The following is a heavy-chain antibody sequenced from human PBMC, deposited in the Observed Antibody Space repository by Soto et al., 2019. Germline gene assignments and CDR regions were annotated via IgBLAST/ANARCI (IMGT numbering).Heavy chain of an antibody. J-gene: IGHJ4*01. D-gene: IGHD3-22*01. V-gene: IGHV3-53*01. CDR1: GFTASTNY. Sequence: GSLRLCCAASGFTASTNYMSWVRQARGKGLECVSFIYNSDTTYYLDSVKGRFTISRDSSKNTLYLQMNSLRAEDTAVYYCARGRGYYDARGYSGYYFDYWGQGILVTVSS. CDR2: IYNSDTT. CDR3: ARGRGYYDARGYSGYYFDY.